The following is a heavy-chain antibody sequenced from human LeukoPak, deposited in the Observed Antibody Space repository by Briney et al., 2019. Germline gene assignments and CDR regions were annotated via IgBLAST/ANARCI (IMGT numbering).Heavy chain of an antibody. D-gene: IGHD3-22*01. J-gene: IGHJ4*02. CDR2: IYPGDSDT. CDR3: ARLDDRSGYYSHFDY. CDR1: GYSFTSYW. Sequence: LGESLKISCKGSGYSFTSYWISWVRQMPGKGLEWMGIIYPGDSDTRYSPSFQGQVTISADKSISTAYLQWSSLKASDTAMYYCARLDDRSGYYSHFDYWGQGTLVTVSS. V-gene: IGHV5-51*01.